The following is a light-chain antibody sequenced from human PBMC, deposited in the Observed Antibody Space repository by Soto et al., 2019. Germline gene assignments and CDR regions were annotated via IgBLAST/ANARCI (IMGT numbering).Light chain of an antibody. CDR2: GAS. V-gene: IGKV3-20*01. Sequence: EIVLTQSPDTLSLSPGERATLSCRASESVTSSHLAWYQQKRGQAPRLLIYGASSRATDIPDRFSGSGSGTDFTLTISRLEPEDFAVDYCQHYGSSSNTFGQGKRLEIK. CDR1: ESVTSSH. CDR3: QHYGSSSNT. J-gene: IGKJ5*01.